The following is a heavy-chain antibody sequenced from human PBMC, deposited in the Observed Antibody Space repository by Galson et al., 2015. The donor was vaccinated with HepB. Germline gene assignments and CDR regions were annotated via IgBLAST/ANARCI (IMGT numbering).Heavy chain of an antibody. J-gene: IGHJ6*02. CDR1: GYTFTSYA. CDR3: ARDFVRGVIAPLYYYYYSGMDV. V-gene: IGHV1-3*01. D-gene: IGHD3-10*02. Sequence: SVKVSCKASGYTFTSYAMHWVRQAPGQRLEWMGWINAGNGNTKYSQKFQGRVTITRDTSASTAYMELSSLRSEDTAVYYCARDFVRGVIAPLYYYYYSGMDVWGQGTTVTVSS. CDR2: INAGNGNT.